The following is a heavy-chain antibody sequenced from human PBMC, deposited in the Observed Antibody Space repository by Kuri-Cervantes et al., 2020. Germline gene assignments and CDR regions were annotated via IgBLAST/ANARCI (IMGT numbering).Heavy chain of an antibody. CDR1: GFTFSSYG. Sequence: GESLKISCAASGFTFSSYGMHWVRQAPGKGLEWVAVISYDGSNKYYADSVKGRFTISRDNSKNTLYLQMNSLRAEDTAVYYCARPRRAAADSYGMDVWGQGTTVTVSS. J-gene: IGHJ6*02. D-gene: IGHD6-13*01. CDR3: ARPRRAAADSYGMDV. CDR2: ISYDGSNK. V-gene: IGHV3-30*03.